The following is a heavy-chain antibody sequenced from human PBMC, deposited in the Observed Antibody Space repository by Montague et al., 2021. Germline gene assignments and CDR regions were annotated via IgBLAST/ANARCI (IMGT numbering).Heavy chain of an antibody. V-gene: IGHV4-4*07. CDR3: ARDSPVVEPWVGEHKGAFDI. J-gene: IGHJ3*02. CDR2: VYKRGDT. Sequence: SETLSLTCSVSGASISSYEYYWTWIRQPAGRGLEWIGRVYKRGDTNTNPSLRSRLTLSVDTSKKHFSLTLTSVTAADTAVYFCARDSPVVEPWVGEHKGAFDIWGQGTMVTVSS. D-gene: IGHD3-10*01. CDR1: GASISSYEYY.